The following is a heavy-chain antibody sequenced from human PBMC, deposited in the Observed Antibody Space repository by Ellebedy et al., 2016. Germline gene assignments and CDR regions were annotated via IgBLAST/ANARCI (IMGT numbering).Heavy chain of an antibody. Sequence: SETLSLXXTVSGGSINSYYWSWIRQPAGKGLGWIGRIYAPGSTNYNPSLNSRVSMSLDTSKNQFSLNLRSVTAADTAVYYRAKENNIVVSARFDPWGQGILVTVSS. J-gene: IGHJ5*02. V-gene: IGHV4-4*07. D-gene: IGHD3-16*02. CDR2: IYAPGST. CDR3: AKENNIVVSARFDP. CDR1: GGSINSYY.